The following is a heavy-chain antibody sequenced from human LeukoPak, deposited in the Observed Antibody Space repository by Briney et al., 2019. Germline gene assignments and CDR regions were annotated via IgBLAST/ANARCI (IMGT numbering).Heavy chain of an antibody. J-gene: IGHJ4*02. Sequence: GGSLRLSCAASGFTFSAYSMDWVRQAPGKGLEWVSHISSSTISIYYTDSVKGRFSISRDNSKNTLSLQMNSLRADDTAVYYCARLVIVPAASSFDYWGQGTLVTVSS. CDR1: GFTFSAYS. D-gene: IGHD2-2*01. CDR3: ARLVIVPAASSFDY. CDR2: ISSSTISI. V-gene: IGHV3-48*01.